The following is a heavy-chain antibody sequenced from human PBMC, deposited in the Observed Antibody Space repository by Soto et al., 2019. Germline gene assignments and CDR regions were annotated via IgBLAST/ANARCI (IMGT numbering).Heavy chain of an antibody. CDR1: GGPINSDY. Sequence: SETLSLTCTVSGGPINSDYWTWIRQSPGKGMEWLGHIYFSGSTNYNPSLNRRVTISVDRSKNQFSLSLSSLTAADTAVYFCARDRARPPNYYYGLDVWGQGTTVTVSS. J-gene: IGHJ6*02. D-gene: IGHD3-10*01. CDR3: ARDRARPPNYYYGLDV. CDR2: IYFSGST. V-gene: IGHV4-59*01.